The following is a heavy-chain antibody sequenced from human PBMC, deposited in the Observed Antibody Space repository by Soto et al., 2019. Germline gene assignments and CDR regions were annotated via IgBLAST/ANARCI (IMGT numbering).Heavy chain of an antibody. CDR1: GFTFISYA. Sequence: WGSLRLSCAASGFTFISYAMSCVRQAPGKGLEWVSAISGSGGSTYYADSVKGRLTISRDNSKNTLYLQMNSLRAEDTAVYYCAASNYDFWSGYRSDVDVWGKGTTVTVSS. J-gene: IGHJ6*04. V-gene: IGHV3-23*01. CDR3: AASNYDFWSGYRSDVDV. D-gene: IGHD3-3*01. CDR2: ISGSGGST.